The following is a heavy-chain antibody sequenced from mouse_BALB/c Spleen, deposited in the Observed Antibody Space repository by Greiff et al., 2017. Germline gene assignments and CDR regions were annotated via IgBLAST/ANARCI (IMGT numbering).Heavy chain of an antibody. D-gene: IGHD2-4*01. Sequence: VQLQQSGAELMKPGASVKISCKATGYTFSSYWIEWVKQRPGHGLEWIGEILPGSGSTNYNEKFKGKATFTADTSSNTAYMQLSSLTSEDSAVYYCASPYYDYDGGFAYWGQGTLVTVSA. CDR2: ILPGSGST. CDR1: GYTFSSYW. CDR3: ASPYYDYDGGFAY. J-gene: IGHJ3*01. V-gene: IGHV1-9*01.